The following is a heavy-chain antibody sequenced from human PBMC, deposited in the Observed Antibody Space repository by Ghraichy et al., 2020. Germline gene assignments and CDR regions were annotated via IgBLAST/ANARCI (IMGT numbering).Heavy chain of an antibody. CDR3: ARDPKDSSSWTGFWYYYYGMDV. V-gene: IGHV4-4*07. J-gene: IGHJ6*02. CDR1: GGSISSYY. CDR2: IYTSGST. Sequence: SETLSLTCTVSGGSISSYYWSWIRQPAGKGLEWIGRIYTSGSTNYNPSLKSRVTMSVDTSKNQFSLKLSSVTAADTAVYYCARDPKDSSSWTGFWYYYYGMDVWGQGTTVTVSS. D-gene: IGHD6-13*01.